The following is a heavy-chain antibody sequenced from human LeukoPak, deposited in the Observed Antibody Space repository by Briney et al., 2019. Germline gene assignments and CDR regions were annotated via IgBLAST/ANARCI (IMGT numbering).Heavy chain of an antibody. CDR3: GRGTTVIPDS. CDR2: IYPSGNT. Sequence: PSETLSLTCTVFGGSISSYHWNWIRQPAGKGLEWIGPIYPSGNTNYNPSLKSRVTMSVDTSKNQISLKLHSVTAADTAVYYCGRGTTVIPDSWGQGSLVTVSS. J-gene: IGHJ4*02. V-gene: IGHV4-4*07. D-gene: IGHD1-1*01. CDR1: GGSISSYH.